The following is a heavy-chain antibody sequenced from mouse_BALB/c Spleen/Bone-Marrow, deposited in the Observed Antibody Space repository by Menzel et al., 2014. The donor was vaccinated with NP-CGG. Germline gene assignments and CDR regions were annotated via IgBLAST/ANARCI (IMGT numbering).Heavy chain of an antibody. V-gene: IGHV14-3*02. CDR3: ATYYRYDRRFAY. D-gene: IGHD2-14*01. Sequence: VQLQQPGAELVKPGASVKLSCTASGFNIKDTYMHWVKQRPEQGLEWIGRIDPANGNTKYDPKFQGKATITADTSSNTAYLQLSSLTSDDTAVYYCATYYRYDRRFAYWGQGTLVTVSA. J-gene: IGHJ3*01. CDR1: GFNIKDTY. CDR2: IDPANGNT.